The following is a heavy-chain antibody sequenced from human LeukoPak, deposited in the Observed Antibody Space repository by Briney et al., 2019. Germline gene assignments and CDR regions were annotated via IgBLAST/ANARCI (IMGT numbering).Heavy chain of an antibody. Sequence: GGSLRLSCAASGFTFNNYGMSWVRQGPGKGLEWVSAISGSGDSTYYADSVKGRFTISRDNSKKTLYLQMNSLRAEDTAVYYCAKGYSYGYYDYWGQGTLVTVSS. J-gene: IGHJ4*02. V-gene: IGHV3-23*01. CDR3: AKGYSYGYYDY. CDR2: ISGSGDST. D-gene: IGHD5-18*01. CDR1: GFTFNNYG.